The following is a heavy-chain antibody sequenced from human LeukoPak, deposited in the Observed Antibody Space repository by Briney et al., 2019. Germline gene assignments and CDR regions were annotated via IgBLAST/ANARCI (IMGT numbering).Heavy chain of an antibody. J-gene: IGHJ4*02. D-gene: IGHD6-13*01. CDR1: GFTFSSYS. CDR3: AKGSSSCLFDY. V-gene: IGHV3-21*01. CDR2: ISSSSSYI. Sequence: GGSLRLSCAASGFTFSSYSMNSVRQAPGKGLEWVSSISSSSSYIYYADSVKGRFTISRDNAKNSLYLQMNSLRAEDTAVYYCAKGSSSCLFDYWGQGTLVTVSS.